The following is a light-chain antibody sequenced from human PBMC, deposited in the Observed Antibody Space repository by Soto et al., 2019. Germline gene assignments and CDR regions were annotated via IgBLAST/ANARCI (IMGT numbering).Light chain of an antibody. V-gene: IGKV3-15*01. CDR3: QQYNNWPQT. J-gene: IGKJ1*01. CDR2: GAS. Sequence: EIVMTQSPATLSVSPGERATLSCRASQSVSSNLAWYQQKPGQAPRLLIYGASTRATGIPARFSGSGSGTEFTLTISSLQSEDFAGDYCQQYNNWPQTFGQWPKVEIK. CDR1: QSVSSN.